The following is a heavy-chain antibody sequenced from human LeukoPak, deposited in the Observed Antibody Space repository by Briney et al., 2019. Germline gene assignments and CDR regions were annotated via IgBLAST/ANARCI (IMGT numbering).Heavy chain of an antibody. CDR2: LYSGATT. CDR3: ARVLLGMSAFDL. Sequence: GGSLRLSCAASGFTVSSNYMSWVRQAPGKGLEWVSVLYSGATTYYADSVKGRFTISRDNAKNSLFLQMNSLRADDTAVYSCARVLLGMSAFDLWGQGTMVSVSS. D-gene: IGHD3-9*01. J-gene: IGHJ3*01. CDR1: GFTVSSNY. V-gene: IGHV3-66*01.